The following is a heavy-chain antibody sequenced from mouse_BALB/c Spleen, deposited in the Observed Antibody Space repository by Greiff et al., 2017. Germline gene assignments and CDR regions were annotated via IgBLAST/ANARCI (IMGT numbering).Heavy chain of an antibody. CDR2: ISSGGSYT. CDR3: ARAYDAMDY. J-gene: IGHJ4*01. CDR1: GFTFSSYA. V-gene: IGHV5-9-4*01. Sequence: EVQLVESGGGLVKPGGSLKLSCAASGFTFSSYAMSWVRQSPEKRLEWVAEISSGGSYTYYPDTVTGRFTISRDNAKNTLYLEMSSLRSEDTAMYYCARAYDAMDYWGQGTSVTVSS.